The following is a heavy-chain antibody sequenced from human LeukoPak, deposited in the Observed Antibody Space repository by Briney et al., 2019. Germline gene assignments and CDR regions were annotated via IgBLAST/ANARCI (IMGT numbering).Heavy chain of an antibody. V-gene: IGHV3-30-3*01. D-gene: IGHD3/OR15-3a*01. J-gene: IGHJ4*02. Sequence: GRSLRLSCAASGFTFSSYAMHWVRQAPGKGLEWVAVISYDGSNKYYADSVKGRFTISRDNSKNTLYLQMNSLGAEDTAVYYCARERTGFDYWGQGTLVTVSS. CDR1: GFTFSSYA. CDR2: ISYDGSNK. CDR3: ARERTGFDY.